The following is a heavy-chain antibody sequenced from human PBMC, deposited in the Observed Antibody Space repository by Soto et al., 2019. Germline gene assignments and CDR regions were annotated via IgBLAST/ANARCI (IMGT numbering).Heavy chain of an antibody. CDR3: ARDRYYYGSGNYYISWFDP. Sequence: ASVKVSCKASGYKFTTYGVSWVRQAPGQGLEWMGWISAYNGNAKYAEKIQGRVTMTTDTSTSTVYMELRSLRSDDTAVYYCARDRYYYGSGNYYISWFDPWGQGTLVTV. CDR2: ISAYNGNA. V-gene: IGHV1-18*04. CDR1: GYKFTTYG. J-gene: IGHJ5*02. D-gene: IGHD3-10*01.